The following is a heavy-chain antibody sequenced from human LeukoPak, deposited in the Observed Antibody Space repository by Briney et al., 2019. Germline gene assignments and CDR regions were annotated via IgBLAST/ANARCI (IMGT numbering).Heavy chain of an antibody. J-gene: IGHJ4*02. V-gene: IGHV3-21*01. CDR1: GFTFSSYS. CDR3: ARGPPRNPFDY. CDR2: ISSSSYI. Sequence: GGSLRLSCAASGFTFSSYSKNWVRQAPGKGLEWVSSISSSSYIYYADSVKGRFTISRDNAKNSLYLQMNSLRAEDTAVYYCARGPPRNPFDYWGQGTLVTVSS.